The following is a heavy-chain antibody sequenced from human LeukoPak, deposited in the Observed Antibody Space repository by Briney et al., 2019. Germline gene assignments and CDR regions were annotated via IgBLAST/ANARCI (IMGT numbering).Heavy chain of an antibody. CDR2: INHSGST. V-gene: IGHV4-34*01. Sequence: PSETLSLTCAVYGGSFSGYYWSWIRQPPGKGLEWSGEINHSGSTKYNPSLTSRVTISVDTSKNQFSLKLSSVTAADTAVYYCAISSSWYFDAFDIWGQGTMVTVSS. CDR3: AISSSWYFDAFDI. D-gene: IGHD6-13*01. CDR1: GGSFSGYY. J-gene: IGHJ3*02.